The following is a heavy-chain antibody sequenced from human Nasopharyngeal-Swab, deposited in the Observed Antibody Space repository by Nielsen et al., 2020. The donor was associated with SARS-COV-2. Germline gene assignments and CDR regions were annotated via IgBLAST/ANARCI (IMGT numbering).Heavy chain of an antibody. CDR2: ISWNSGSI. V-gene: IGHV3-9*01. CDR1: GFTFDDYA. D-gene: IGHD3-10*01. Sequence: SLKISCAASGFTFDDYAMHRVRQAPGKGLEWVSGISWNSGSIGYADSVKGRFTISRDNAKNSLYLQMNSLRAEDTALYYCAKGGAGYYYGSGSYPYYYYYGMDVWGQGTTVTVSS. CDR3: AKGGAGYYYGSGSYPYYYYYGMDV. J-gene: IGHJ6*02.